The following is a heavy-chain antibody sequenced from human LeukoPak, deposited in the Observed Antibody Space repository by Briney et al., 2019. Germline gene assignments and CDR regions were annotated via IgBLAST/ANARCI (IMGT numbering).Heavy chain of an antibody. CDR2: INSDGINT. J-gene: IGHJ4*02. Sequence: GGSLRLSCAASGFTFSNYWMHWVRQAPGKGLVWVSRINSDGINTSYADSVKGRFTISRDNAKNTLNLQMNSLRAEDTAVYYCAKSFLGYYDSSGSDYWGQGTLVTVSS. D-gene: IGHD3-22*01. CDR1: GFTFSNYW. CDR3: AKSFLGYYDSSGSDY. V-gene: IGHV3-74*01.